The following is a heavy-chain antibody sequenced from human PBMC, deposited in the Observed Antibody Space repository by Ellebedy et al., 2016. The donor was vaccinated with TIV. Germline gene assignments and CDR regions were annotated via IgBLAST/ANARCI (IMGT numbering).Heavy chain of an antibody. CDR1: GYKFIRYY. CDR2: INPSDGGT. D-gene: IGHD3-16*01. CDR3: ACGGGWPTYGMDV. J-gene: IGHJ6*02. V-gene: IGHV1-46*01. Sequence: ASVKVSCKASGYKFIRYYIHWMRQAPGQGLEWMGIINPSDGGTNFAQKFQGRLTMTRDTSTSTVHIELSSLTSEDTAVYYCACGGGWPTYGMDVWGQGTTVTVSS.